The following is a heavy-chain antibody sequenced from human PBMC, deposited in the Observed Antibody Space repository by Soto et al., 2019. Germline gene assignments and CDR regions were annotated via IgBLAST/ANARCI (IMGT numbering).Heavy chain of an antibody. V-gene: IGHV3-74*01. CDR1: GFTFGSSW. J-gene: IGHJ5*02. CDR2: MNGDGNFK. D-gene: IGHD3-10*01. Sequence: PAGSLGLCCVVSGFTFGSSWMHWVRQGPGKGLEWVSRMNGDGNFKNYADSVKGRFTASSNNTRNMLNLQANRLSTEETALYNCVKAFLPARGVIISFRFDPWGQGAQVTVSS. CDR3: VKAFLPARGVIISFRFDP.